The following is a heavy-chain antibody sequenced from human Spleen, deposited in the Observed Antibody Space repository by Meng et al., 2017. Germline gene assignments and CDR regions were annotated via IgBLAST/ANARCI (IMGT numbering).Heavy chain of an antibody. J-gene: IGHJ4*02. CDR2: ISIGSSYM. V-gene: IGHV3-21*02. CDR1: GFTFSTYN. Sequence: EVQMVESGGGLVKPGWSLRLSCAASGFTFSTYNMNWVRQAPGKGLEWVASISIGSSYMYYADSMKGRFTTSRDNAKNTLDLQMNSLRLDDTAIYYCVRDNYGPDYWGQGTLVTVSS. CDR3: VRDNYGPDY. D-gene: IGHD3-10*01.